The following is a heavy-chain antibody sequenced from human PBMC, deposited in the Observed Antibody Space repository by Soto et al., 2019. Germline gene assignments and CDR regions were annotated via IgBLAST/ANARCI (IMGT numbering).Heavy chain of an antibody. J-gene: IGHJ1*01. Sequence: SETLSLTCTVSGDSISTDYWSWIRQSPGKGLEWIGFIYYGGSTNYNPSLKSRVTISVDTPKNQFSLKLSSVSSVFTLYLQMNSLKTEDTAVYYCTTHSGYELNSGSLQHWGQGTLVTVSS. CDR2: IYYGGST. CDR3: NSLKTEDTAVYYCTTHSGYELNSGSLQH. D-gene: IGHD5-12*01. V-gene: IGHV4-59*01. CDR1: GDSISTDY.